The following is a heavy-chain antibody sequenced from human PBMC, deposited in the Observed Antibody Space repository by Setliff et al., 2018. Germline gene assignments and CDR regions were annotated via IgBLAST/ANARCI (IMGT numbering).Heavy chain of an antibody. Sequence: GGSLRLSCAASGSVFGTYGMHWVRQAPGKGLDWVASVRFDGSYKVYADSVKGRFTISRDNSENTLFLQMTSLRPEDTGIYYCAKVKKPLIRGSGFDYWGRGTLVTVSS. J-gene: IGHJ4*02. D-gene: IGHD2-8*01. V-gene: IGHV3-30*02. CDR1: GSVFGTYG. CDR2: VRFDGSYK. CDR3: AKVKKPLIRGSGFDY.